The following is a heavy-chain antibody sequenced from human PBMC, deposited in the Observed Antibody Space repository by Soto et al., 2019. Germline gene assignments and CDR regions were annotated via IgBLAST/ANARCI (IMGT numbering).Heavy chain of an antibody. CDR1: GFTFSSYG. J-gene: IGHJ4*02. D-gene: IGHD4-4*01. CDR3: AKDQVDVTNVFGY. Sequence: GGSLRLSCAASGFTFSSYGMHWVRQAPGKGLEWVAVISYDGSNKYYADSVKGRFTISRDNSKNTLYLQMNSLRAEDTAVYYCAKDQVDVTNVFGYWGQGTLVTVSS. CDR2: ISYDGSNK. V-gene: IGHV3-30*18.